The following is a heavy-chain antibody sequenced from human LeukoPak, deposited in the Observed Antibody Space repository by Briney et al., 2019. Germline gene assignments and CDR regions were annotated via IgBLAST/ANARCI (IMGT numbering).Heavy chain of an antibody. Sequence: GGSLRLSCAASKFTFSSYWMHWVRQAPGKGLEWVSSISGSGGSTYYADSVKGRFTISRDNSKNTLYLQMNSLRAEDTAVYYCAKDGQRYGDYGWFDPWGQGTLVTVSS. CDR3: AKDGQRYGDYGWFDP. J-gene: IGHJ5*02. V-gene: IGHV3-23*01. D-gene: IGHD4-17*01. CDR1: KFTFSSYW. CDR2: ISGSGGST.